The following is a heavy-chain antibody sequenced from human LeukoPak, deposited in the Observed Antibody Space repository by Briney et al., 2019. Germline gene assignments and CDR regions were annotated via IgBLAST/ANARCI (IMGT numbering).Heavy chain of an antibody. CDR2: IYYSGST. J-gene: IGHJ5*02. V-gene: IGHV4-31*03. Sequence: PSQTLSLTCTVSGGSISSGGYYWSWIRQHPGKGLEWIGYIYYSGSTYYNPSLKSRVTISVDTSKNQFSLKLSSVTAADTAVYYCARGYYDFWSGYSNNWFDPWGQGTLVTVSP. CDR1: GGSISSGGYY. D-gene: IGHD3-3*01. CDR3: ARGYYDFWSGYSNNWFDP.